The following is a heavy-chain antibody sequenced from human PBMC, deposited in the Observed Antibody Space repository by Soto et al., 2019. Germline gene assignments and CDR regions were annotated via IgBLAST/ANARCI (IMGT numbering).Heavy chain of an antibody. CDR3: ARGSFSVFGVVSWFDP. CDR2: IYYSGST. CDR1: GGSVSSGSYY. V-gene: IGHV4-61*01. Sequence: SETLSLTCTVSGGSVSSGSYYWSWIRQPPGKGLEWIGYIYYSGSTNYNPSLKSRVTISEDTSNNQFSLKLRSVTAADTAVYYCARGSFSVFGVVSWFDPWGQGTLVTVSS. J-gene: IGHJ5*02. D-gene: IGHD3-3*01.